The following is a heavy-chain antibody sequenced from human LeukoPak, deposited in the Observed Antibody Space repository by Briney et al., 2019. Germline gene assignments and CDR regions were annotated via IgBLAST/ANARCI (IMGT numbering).Heavy chain of an antibody. D-gene: IGHD6-6*01. V-gene: IGHV4-38-2*02. CDR3: ARGLRRSSSLWAPSVYAFDI. CDR2: IYHSGST. J-gene: IGHJ3*02. Sequence: SETLSLTCTVSGYSISSGYYWGWIRQPPGKGLEWIGSIYHSGSTYYNPSLKSRVTISVDTSKNQFSLKLSSVTAADTAVYYCARGLRRSSSLWAPSVYAFDIWGQGTMVTVSS. CDR1: GYSISSGYY.